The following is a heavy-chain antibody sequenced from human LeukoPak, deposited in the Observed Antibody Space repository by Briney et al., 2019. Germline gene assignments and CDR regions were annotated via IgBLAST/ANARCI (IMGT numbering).Heavy chain of an antibody. CDR1: GGSFSGYY. J-gene: IGHJ3*02. V-gene: IGHV4-59*01. CDR2: IYYSGST. D-gene: IGHD3-22*01. Sequence: SETLSLTCAVYGGSFSGYYWSWIRQPPGKGLEWIGYIYYSGSTNYNPSLKSRVTISVDTSKNQFSLKLSSVTAADTAVYYCARGLGITMIVVGPHRDAFDIWGQGTMVTVSS. CDR3: ARGLGITMIVVGPHRDAFDI.